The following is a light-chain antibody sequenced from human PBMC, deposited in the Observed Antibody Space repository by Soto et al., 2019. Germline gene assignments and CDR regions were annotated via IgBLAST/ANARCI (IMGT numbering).Light chain of an antibody. CDR1: QSITNS. CDR2: DAS. J-gene: IGKJ5*01. V-gene: IGKV3-11*01. Sequence: EIVLTQSPATLSLSPGERTTLYCRASQSITNSLAWYQQKPGQAPRLLIYDASNRATGVPARFSGSGSGTDFTLTISSLEPEDFAVYYCQQRYSWPPITFGQGTRLEIK. CDR3: QQRYSWPPIT.